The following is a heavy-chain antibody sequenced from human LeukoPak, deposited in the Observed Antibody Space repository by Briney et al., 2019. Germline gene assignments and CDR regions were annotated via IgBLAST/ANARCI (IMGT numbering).Heavy chain of an antibody. D-gene: IGHD3-10*01. CDR1: GFTFSNAW. CDR3: TTEGENYGPNFDY. CDR2: IKSKTDGGTT. Sequence: GGSLRLSCAASGFTFSNAWMSWVRQAPGKGLEWVGRIKSKTDGGTTDYAAPVKGRFTISRDDSKNTLYLQMNSLKTEDTAVYYCTTEGENYGPNFDYWGQGTLVTVSS. J-gene: IGHJ4*02. V-gene: IGHV3-15*01.